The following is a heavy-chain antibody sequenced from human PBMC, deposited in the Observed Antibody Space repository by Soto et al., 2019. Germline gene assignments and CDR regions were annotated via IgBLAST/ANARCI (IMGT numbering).Heavy chain of an antibody. CDR3: AREVSGSYHYYYYGMDV. D-gene: IGHD1-26*01. J-gene: IGHJ6*02. CDR1: GFTFSDYY. CDR2: ISSSSSYT. Sequence: PGGSLRLSCVGSGFTFSDYYMSWIRQAPGKGLEWVSYISSSSSYTNYADSVKGRFTISRDNAKNSLCLQMNSLRAEDTAVYYCAREVSGSYHYYYYGMDVWGQGTTVTVSS. V-gene: IGHV3-11*05.